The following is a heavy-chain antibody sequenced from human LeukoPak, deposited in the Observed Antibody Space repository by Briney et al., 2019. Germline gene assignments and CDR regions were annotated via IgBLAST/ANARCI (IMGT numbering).Heavy chain of an antibody. D-gene: IGHD1-7*01. CDR1: GFTFSSYS. Sequence: GGSLRLSCAASGFTFSSYSMNWVRQAPGKGLEYVSAISSNGGSTYYANSVKGRFTISRDNSKNTLYLQMGSLRAEDMAVYYCARAPGELPQPLYYYYYYMDVWGKGTTVTVSS. CDR3: ARAPGELPQPLYYYYYYMDV. J-gene: IGHJ6*03. CDR2: ISSNGGST. V-gene: IGHV3-64*01.